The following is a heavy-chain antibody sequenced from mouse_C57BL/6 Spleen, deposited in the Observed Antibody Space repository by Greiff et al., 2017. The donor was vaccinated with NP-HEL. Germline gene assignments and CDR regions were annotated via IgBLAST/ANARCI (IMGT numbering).Heavy chain of an antibody. CDR1: GYTFTSYW. CDR3: ARGGNYVEMDY. CDR2: IYPSDSET. J-gene: IGHJ4*01. D-gene: IGHD2-1*01. V-gene: IGHV1-52*01. Sequence: QVQLQQPGAELVRPGSSVKLSCKASGYTFTSYWMHWVKQRPIQGLEWIGNIYPSDSETHYNQKFKDKATLTVDKSSSTAYMQLSSLTSEDSAVYYCARGGNYVEMDYWGQGTSVTVSS.